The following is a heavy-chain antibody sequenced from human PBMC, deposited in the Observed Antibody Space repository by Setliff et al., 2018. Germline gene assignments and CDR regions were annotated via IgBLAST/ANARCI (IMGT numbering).Heavy chain of an antibody. CDR3: ARVRKNDDSNNWYGASYYSYHYAMDV. Sequence: ASVKVSCKASGYAFTTYGISWVRQAPGQGLEWMGWISADNGNTNYAQNLQGRVTMTTDTSTSTAYMELRSLRSDDTAIYYCARVRKNDDSNNWYGASYYSYHYAMDVWGLGTTVTVS. CDR1: GYAFTTYG. CDR2: ISADNGNT. J-gene: IGHJ6*02. D-gene: IGHD6-13*01. V-gene: IGHV1-18*01.